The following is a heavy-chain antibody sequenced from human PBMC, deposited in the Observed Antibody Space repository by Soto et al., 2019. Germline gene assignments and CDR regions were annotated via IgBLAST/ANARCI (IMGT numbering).Heavy chain of an antibody. CDR2: IYYSGST. J-gene: IGHJ4*02. D-gene: IGHD5-18*01. CDR1: GGSISSGDYY. CDR3: AREGYSYGSVDY. V-gene: IGHV4-30-4*01. Sequence: QVQLQESGPGLVKPSQTLSLTCTVSGGSISSGDYYWSWIRQPPGKGLEWIGYIYYSGSTYYNPSLKSRVTISVDTXXXXXXLKXXXXTAXXTXXXYCAREGYSYGSVDYWGQGTLVTVSS.